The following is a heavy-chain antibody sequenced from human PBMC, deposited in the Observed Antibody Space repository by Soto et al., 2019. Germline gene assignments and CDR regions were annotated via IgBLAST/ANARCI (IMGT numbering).Heavy chain of an antibody. CDR3: AIYFLVVPGPNGLYF. CDR1: GYTSTNYG. J-gene: IGHJ4*02. V-gene: IGHV1-3*01. D-gene: IGHD2-2*01. Sequence: ASVKVSCKASGYTSTNYGMHWVRQAPGQRLEWMGWINAGSGNTKYSQKFQGRITITRDTSASTVYMELSSLRSEDTAVYYCAIYFLVVPGPNGLYFCGQGSLVTGSS. CDR2: INAGSGNT.